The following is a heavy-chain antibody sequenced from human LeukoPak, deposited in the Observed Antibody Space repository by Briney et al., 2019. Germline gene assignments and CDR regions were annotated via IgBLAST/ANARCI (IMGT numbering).Heavy chain of an antibody. CDR2: ISYDGSNK. CDR1: GFTFSNAW. V-gene: IGHV3-30*18. Sequence: PGGSLRLSCAASGFTFSNAWMNWVRQAPGKGLEWVAVISYDGSNKYYADSVKGRFTISRDNSKNTLSLQMNTLRAEDTAVYYCAKQHANTWYAFDYWGEEPWSPSPQ. CDR3: AKQHANTWYAFDY. J-gene: IGHJ4*01. D-gene: IGHD6-13*01.